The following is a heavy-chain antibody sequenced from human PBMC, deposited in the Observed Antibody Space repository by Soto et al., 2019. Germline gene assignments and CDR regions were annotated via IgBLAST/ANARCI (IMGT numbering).Heavy chain of an antibody. CDR1: GYTFTSYG. J-gene: IGHJ5*02. V-gene: IGHV1-18*01. CDR3: AGNMISSFAPSRFSANWFDP. Sequence: QVQLVQSGAEVKKPGASVKVSCKASGYTFTSYGISWVRQAPGQGLEWMGWISAYNGNTNYAQKLQGRVTMTTDTSTSTAYMELRSLRSDDTAVYYCAGNMISSFAPSRFSANWFDPWGQGTLVTVSS. CDR2: ISAYNGNT. D-gene: IGHD3-22*01.